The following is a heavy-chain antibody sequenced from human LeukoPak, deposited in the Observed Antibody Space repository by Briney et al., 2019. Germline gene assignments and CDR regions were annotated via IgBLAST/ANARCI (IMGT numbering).Heavy chain of an antibody. CDR1: GYSFTSYW. CDR3: AREYCSSTSCYDGNYFDY. J-gene: IGHJ4*02. CDR2: IYPGDSDT. Sequence: GESLKISCKGSGYSFTSYWIGWVRQMPGKGLEWMGIIYPGDSDTRYSPSFQGHVTISADKFISTAYLQWSSLKASDTAMYYCAREYCSSTSCYDGNYFDYWGQGTLVTVSS. D-gene: IGHD2-2*01. V-gene: IGHV5-51*01.